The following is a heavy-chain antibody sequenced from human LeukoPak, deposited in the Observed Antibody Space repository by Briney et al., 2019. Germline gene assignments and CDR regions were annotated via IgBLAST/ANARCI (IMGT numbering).Heavy chain of an antibody. V-gene: IGHV3-7*03. CDR3: ARDKGDHHTRGSLFVF. CDR2: IKQDGSET. Sequence: GGSLRLSCAASGFIFSGYWMSWVRQVPRKGLEWVANIKQDGSETYYVDSVKGRFTISRDNAKNSLYLQMNSLRGEDTAVYYCARDKGDHHTRGSLFVFGSQGTLVTVSS. D-gene: IGHD2-8*02. CDR1: GFIFSGYW. J-gene: IGHJ4*02.